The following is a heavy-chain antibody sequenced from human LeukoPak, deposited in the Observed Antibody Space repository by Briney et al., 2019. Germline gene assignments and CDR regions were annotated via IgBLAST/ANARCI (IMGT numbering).Heavy chain of an antibody. CDR2: INPNSGGT. CDR1: GYTFTGYY. D-gene: IGHD3-22*01. Sequence: ASVKVSCKASGYTFTGYYMHWVRQAPGQGLERMGRINPNSGGTNYAQKFQGRVTMTRDTSISTAYMELSRLRSDDTAVYYCARYYYDSSGYYYPFDYWGQGTLVTVSS. V-gene: IGHV1-2*06. J-gene: IGHJ4*02. CDR3: ARYYYDSSGYYYPFDY.